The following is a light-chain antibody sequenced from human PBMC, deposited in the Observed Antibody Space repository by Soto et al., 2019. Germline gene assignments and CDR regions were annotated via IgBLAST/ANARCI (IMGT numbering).Light chain of an antibody. Sequence: QSALTQPASVSGSPGQSITISCTGTSSDVGSYNYVSWYQQYPGKAPKLMIHDVSNRPSGVSYRFSGSKSGNTASLTISGLQAEDEADYYCSSYTTSSTHVVFGGRTKLTVL. CDR1: SSDVGSYNY. CDR2: DVS. J-gene: IGLJ2*01. V-gene: IGLV2-14*01. CDR3: SSYTTSSTHVV.